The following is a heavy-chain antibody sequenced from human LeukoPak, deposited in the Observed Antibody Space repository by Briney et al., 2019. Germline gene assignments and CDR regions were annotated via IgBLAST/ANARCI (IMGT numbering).Heavy chain of an antibody. Sequence: TGGSLRLPCAASGFTFSSYAMHWVRQAPGKGLEWVAVISYDGSNKDYVDSVKGRFTISRDNSKNTLYLQMNSLRTEDTAVYYCAREGASGWYPYWGQGTLVTASS. J-gene: IGHJ4*02. CDR2: ISYDGSNK. CDR1: GFTFSSYA. D-gene: IGHD6-19*01. CDR3: AREGASGWYPY. V-gene: IGHV3-30*04.